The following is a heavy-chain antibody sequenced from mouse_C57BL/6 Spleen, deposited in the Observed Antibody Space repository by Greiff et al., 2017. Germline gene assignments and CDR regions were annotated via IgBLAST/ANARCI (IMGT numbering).Heavy chain of an antibody. V-gene: IGHV5-6*02. J-gene: IGHJ2*01. CDR3: ARRGYDVAYFDY. CDR2: ISSGGSYT. D-gene: IGHD2-2*01. CDR1: GFTFSSYG. Sequence: EVKVVESGGDLVKPGGSLKLSCAASGFTFSSYGMSWVRQTPDKRLEWVATISSGGSYTYYPDSVKGRFTISRDNAKNTLYLQMSSLKSEDTAMYYCARRGYDVAYFDYWGQGTTLTVSS.